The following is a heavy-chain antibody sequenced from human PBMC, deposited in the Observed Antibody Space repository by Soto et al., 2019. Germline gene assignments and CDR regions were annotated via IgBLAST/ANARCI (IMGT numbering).Heavy chain of an antibody. Sequence: GASVKVSCKASGYTFTSYYMHWVRQAPGQGLEWMGIINPSGGSTSYAQKFQGRVTMTRDTSTSTVYMELSSLRSEDTAVYYCASSPTYYYGSGSYYFDYWGQGTLVTVSS. CDR3: ASSPTYYYGSGSYYFDY. J-gene: IGHJ4*02. V-gene: IGHV1-46*03. CDR2: INPSGGST. CDR1: GYTFTSYY. D-gene: IGHD3-10*01.